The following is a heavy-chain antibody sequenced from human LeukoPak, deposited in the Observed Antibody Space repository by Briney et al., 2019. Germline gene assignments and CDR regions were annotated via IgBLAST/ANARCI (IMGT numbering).Heavy chain of an antibody. CDR1: GGSISSSSYY. CDR3: ARRRYYDSTGYLD. Sequence: SETLSLTCTVSGGSISSSSYYWGWIRQPPGKGLEWIGSIYYSGSTYYNPSLKSRVTISVDTSKNQFSLKLSSVTAADTAVYYCARRRYYDSTGYLDWGQGTLVAVSS. CDR2: IYYSGST. J-gene: IGHJ1*01. D-gene: IGHD3-22*01. V-gene: IGHV4-39*01.